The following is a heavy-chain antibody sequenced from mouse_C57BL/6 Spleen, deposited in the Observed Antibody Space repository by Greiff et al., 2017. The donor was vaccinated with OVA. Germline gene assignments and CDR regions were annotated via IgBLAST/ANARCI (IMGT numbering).Heavy chain of an antibody. Sequence: VQLQQPGAELVMPGASVKLSCKASGYTFTSYWMHWVKQRPGQGLEWIGEIDPSDSYTNYNQKFKGKSTLTVDKSSSTAYMQLSSLTSEDSAVYYFARSYPPDGYYDTYAMDYWGQGTSVTVSS. CDR1: GYTFTSYW. CDR3: ARSYPPDGYYDTYAMDY. D-gene: IGHD2-3*01. CDR2: IDPSDSYT. J-gene: IGHJ4*01. V-gene: IGHV1-69*01.